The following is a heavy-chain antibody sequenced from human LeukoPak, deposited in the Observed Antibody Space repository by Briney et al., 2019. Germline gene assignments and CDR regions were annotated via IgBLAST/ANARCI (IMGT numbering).Heavy chain of an antibody. CDR3: ARAGSGSTSS. V-gene: IGHV4-34*01. J-gene: IGHJ4*02. D-gene: IGHD2-2*01. Sequence: PSETLSLTCAVYGGSFSGYYWSWIRQPPGKGLEWIGEINHSGSTNYNPSLKSRVTISVDTSKNQFSLKLSSVTAADTAVYYCARAGSGSTSSWGQGTLVTVSS. CDR2: INHSGST. CDR1: GGSFSGYY.